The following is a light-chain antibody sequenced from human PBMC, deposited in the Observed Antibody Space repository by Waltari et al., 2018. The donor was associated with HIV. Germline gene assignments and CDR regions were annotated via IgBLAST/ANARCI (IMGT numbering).Light chain of an antibody. CDR3: QSYDSSNHYV. CDR2: EDN. V-gene: IGLV6-57*03. CDR1: SGSIASNY. J-gene: IGLJ1*01. Sequence: NFTLTQPHSVSESPGKTVTISCTRSSGSIASNYVQWYQQRPGSAPTTVIYEDNHRPSGVPDRCSGSIDSSSSSASLTISGLKTEDEADYYCQSYDSSNHYVFGTGTKVTVL.